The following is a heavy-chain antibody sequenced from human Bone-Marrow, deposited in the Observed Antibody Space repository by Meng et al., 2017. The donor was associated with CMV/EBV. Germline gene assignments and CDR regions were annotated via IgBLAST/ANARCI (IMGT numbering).Heavy chain of an antibody. CDR2: INPSGGTT. D-gene: IGHD3-16*02. Sequence: ASVKVSCKTSGYTFTNYYMHWVRQAPGQGLEWMGIINPSGGTTSYAQKFQGRVTMTRDTSTSKAYMELRSLRSEDTAVYYCARGGGSGPHYRFDPWGQGTLVTVSS. V-gene: IGHV1-46*01. CDR3: ARGGGSGPHYRFDP. J-gene: IGHJ5*02. CDR1: GYTFTNYY.